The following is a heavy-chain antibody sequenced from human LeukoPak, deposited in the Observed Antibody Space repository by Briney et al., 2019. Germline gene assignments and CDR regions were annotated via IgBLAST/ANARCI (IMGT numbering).Heavy chain of an antibody. CDR2: INHSGST. V-gene: IGHV4-34*01. D-gene: IGHD3-9*01. J-gene: IGHJ6*03. Sequence: SETLSLTCAVCGGSFIGFHWNWIRQPPGKGLEWIGDINHSGSTNYNPSLTSRVTISVDPSKNQFSLNLSSVTAADTAVYYCARVKYYDILTGYYMNYYYYYYMDVWGKGTTVTVSS. CDR1: GGSFIGFH. CDR3: ARVKYYDILTGYYMNYYYYYYMDV.